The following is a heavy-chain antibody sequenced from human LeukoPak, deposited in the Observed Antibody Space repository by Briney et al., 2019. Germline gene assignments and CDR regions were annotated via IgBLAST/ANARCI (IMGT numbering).Heavy chain of an antibody. Sequence: PSETLSLTCTVSGGSIISTNYYWGWLRQPPGKGLEWIGSIYYSGTTYYNPSLKSRITISVDTSKNQFSLKLSSVAAADTAVYYCARSRNGPQDYWGQGTLVTVSP. D-gene: IGHD2-8*01. V-gene: IGHV4-39*01. CDR2: IYYSGTT. CDR3: ARSRNGPQDY. J-gene: IGHJ4*02. CDR1: GGSIISTNYY.